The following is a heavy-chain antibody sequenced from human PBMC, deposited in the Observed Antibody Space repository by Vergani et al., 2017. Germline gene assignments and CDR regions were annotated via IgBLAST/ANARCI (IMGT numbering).Heavy chain of an antibody. CDR1: GFTFTAHG. Sequence: EVQLLEPGGGSAQPGESLRLSCVAPGFTFTAHGLNWVRQAPGQGLEWVSGISGQNFRTPSADPVKGRFTISRDDSKNTVYLQINSLRAEDTALYYFAGLYGDDGFSPFWGQGTLVTVSS. J-gene: IGHJ4*02. CDR2: ISGQNFRT. D-gene: IGHD2-21*01. CDR3: AGLYGDDGFSPF. V-gene: IGHV3-23*01.